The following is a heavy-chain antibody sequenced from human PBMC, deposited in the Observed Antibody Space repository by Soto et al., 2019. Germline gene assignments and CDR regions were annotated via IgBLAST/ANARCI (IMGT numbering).Heavy chain of an antibody. CDR2: VNPNNGDT. CDR3: AKVSRQGSAIDFDY. Sequence: QVQLVQSGAELKKPGASVKVSCKASGYTFSNYDMNWLRQATGQGPEWIGWVNPNNGDTGYAQKFQGRVTLTTDISTTTAYMELTSLRSEDTAIYYCAKVSRQGSAIDFDYWGQGTLITVSS. V-gene: IGHV1-8*01. CDR1: GYTFSNYD. J-gene: IGHJ4*02. D-gene: IGHD3-10*01.